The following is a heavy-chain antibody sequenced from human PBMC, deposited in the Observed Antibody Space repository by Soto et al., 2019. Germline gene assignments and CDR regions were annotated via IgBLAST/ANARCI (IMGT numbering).Heavy chain of an antibody. V-gene: IGHV3-53*01. J-gene: IGHJ5*02. Sequence: GGSLRLSCAASGFTVSNTYMTWVRQPPGKGLECVSVIYTAGGTNYADYVKGRFIISRDNSKNTLYLQMNGLRAEDTAVYYCERAFPAAKCGFDPWGQGTLVTVSS. CDR3: ERAFPAAKCGFDP. CDR2: IYTAGGT. CDR1: GFTVSNTY. D-gene: IGHD2-2*01.